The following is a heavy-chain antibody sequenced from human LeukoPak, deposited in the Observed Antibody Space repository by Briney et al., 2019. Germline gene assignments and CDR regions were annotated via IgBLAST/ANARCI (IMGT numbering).Heavy chain of an antibody. J-gene: IGHJ4*02. D-gene: IGHD6-13*01. CDR1: GYTFTSYY. CDR3: ARSIAAAGTVDY. Sequence: ASVKVSCKASGYTFTSYYMHWVRQAPGQGLEWMGIINPSGGSTSYAQKFQGRVTMTRDTSTSTVYMELSSLRSEDTAVYYCARSIAAAGTVDYWGQGTLVTDSS. V-gene: IGHV1-46*01. CDR2: INPSGGST.